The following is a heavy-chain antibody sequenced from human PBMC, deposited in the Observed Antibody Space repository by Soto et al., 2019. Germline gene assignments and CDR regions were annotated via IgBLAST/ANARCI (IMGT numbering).Heavy chain of an antibody. CDR1: GGTFSSYA. J-gene: IGHJ4*02. V-gene: IGHV1-69*06. D-gene: IGHD5-12*01. CDR3: AREGRRRDGYNSFAY. Sequence: QVQRVQSGAEVKKPGSSVKVSCKASGGTFSSYAISWVRQAPGQGLEWMGGIIPICGTANYAQKFQGRVTITADKYTSTAYMELSSLRSEDTDVYYCAREGRRRDGYNSFAYWGQGTLVTVSS. CDR2: IIPICGTA.